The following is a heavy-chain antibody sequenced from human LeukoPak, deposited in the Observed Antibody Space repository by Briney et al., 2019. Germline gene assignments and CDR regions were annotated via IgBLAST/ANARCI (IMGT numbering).Heavy chain of an antibody. V-gene: IGHV1-18*01. J-gene: IGHJ5*02. CDR2: TSAYNGNT. CDR3: ARDLYYDFWSGYYGRFAWFDP. D-gene: IGHD3-3*01. CDR1: GYTFTRYG. Sequence: ASVKVSCKASGYTFTRYGISWVRQAPGQGLEWMGWTSAYNGNTNYAQKLQGRVTMTTDTSTSTAYMEMRSLRSDDTAVYYCARDLYYDFWSGYYGRFAWFDPWGQGTLVTVSS.